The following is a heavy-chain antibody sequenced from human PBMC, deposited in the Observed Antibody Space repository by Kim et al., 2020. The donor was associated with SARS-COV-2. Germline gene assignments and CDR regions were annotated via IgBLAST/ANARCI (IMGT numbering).Heavy chain of an antibody. Sequence: GGSLRLSCEGSGFIFSNYGMHWVRQAPGKGLEWVAVITYDGSEKYCADSVKGRFIISRDNSKNTVYLEMNSLRAEDTAVYYCANNDYANYRSGAMNVWGHETTVTVSS. CDR1: GFIFSNYG. CDR3: ANNDYANYRSGAMNV. J-gene: IGHJ6*02. CDR2: ITYDGSEK. D-gene: IGHD4-17*01. V-gene: IGHV3-33*05.